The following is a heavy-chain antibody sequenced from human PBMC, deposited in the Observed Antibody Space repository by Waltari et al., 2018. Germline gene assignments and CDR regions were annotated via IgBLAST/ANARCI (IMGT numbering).Heavy chain of an antibody. CDR1: GGSFSGYY. CDR2: INHSGST. D-gene: IGHD3-3*01. Sequence: QVQLQQWGAGLLKPSETLSLTCAVYGGSFSGYYWSWIRQPPGKGLEWIGEINHSGSTNSNPSLKSRVTISVDTSKNQFSLKLSSVTAADTAVYYRARETPLRFTIFGVVDAFDIWGQGTMVTVSS. J-gene: IGHJ3*02. V-gene: IGHV4-34*01. CDR3: ARETPLRFTIFGVVDAFDI.